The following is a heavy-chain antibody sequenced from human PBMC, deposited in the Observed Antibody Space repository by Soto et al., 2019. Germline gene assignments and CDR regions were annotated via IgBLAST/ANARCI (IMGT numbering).Heavy chain of an antibody. CDR3: AKPVFGVVIHDY. D-gene: IGHD3-3*01. J-gene: IGHJ4*02. CDR1: GFTFSSYA. Sequence: EVQLLESGGGLVQPGGSLRLSCAASGFTFSSYAMSWVRQAPGKGLEWVSAISGSGGSTYYADSVKGRFTISRDNSKNTLYLQMNSLRAEDAAVYYCAKPVFGVVIHDYWGQGTLVTVSS. V-gene: IGHV3-23*01. CDR2: ISGSGGST.